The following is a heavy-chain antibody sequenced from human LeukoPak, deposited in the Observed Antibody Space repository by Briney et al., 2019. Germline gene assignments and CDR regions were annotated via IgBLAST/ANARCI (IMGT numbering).Heavy chain of an antibody. CDR3: ARDAMGYGSGSYTSMYNWFDP. CDR1: GYTFTSYG. Sequence: ASVKVSCKASGYTFTSYGISWVRQAPGQGLEWMGWISAYNGNTNSAQKLQGRVTMTTDTSTSTAYMELRSLRSDDTAVYYCARDAMGYGSGSYTSMYNWFDPRGQGTLVTVSS. D-gene: IGHD3-10*01. J-gene: IGHJ5*02. CDR2: ISAYNGNT. V-gene: IGHV1-18*01.